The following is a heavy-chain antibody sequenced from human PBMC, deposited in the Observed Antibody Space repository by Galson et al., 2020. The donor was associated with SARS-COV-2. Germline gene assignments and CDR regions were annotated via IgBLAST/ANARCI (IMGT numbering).Heavy chain of an antibody. CDR2: INPNSGDT. V-gene: IGHV1-2*02. CDR3: ARDWYYYGSGSAYYFDF. D-gene: IGHD3-10*01. Sequence: ASVKVSCKASGYTFTAYYLHWVRQAPGQGLEWMGWINPNSGDTNYAQKFQGRVTMTWDRSINAADMELNRLTSDDTAIYYCARDWYYYGSGSAYYFDFWGQGALVTVSS. CDR1: GYTFTAYY. J-gene: IGHJ4*02.